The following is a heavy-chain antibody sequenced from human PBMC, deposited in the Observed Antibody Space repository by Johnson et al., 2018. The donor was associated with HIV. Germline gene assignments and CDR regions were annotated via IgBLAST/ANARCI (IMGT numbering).Heavy chain of an antibody. CDR2: IRYDGSYK. CDR3: AKDGGGAFDI. V-gene: IGHV3-30*02. CDR1: GFTFDDYG. J-gene: IGHJ3*02. Sequence: QVQLVESGGGVVRPGGSLRLSCAASGFTFDDYGMSWVRQAPGKGLEWVAFIRYDGSYKYYADSVKGRFTISRDNSKNTLYLQMNSLRDEDTAVYYCAKDGGGAFDIWGQGTMVTVSS. D-gene: IGHD3-16*01.